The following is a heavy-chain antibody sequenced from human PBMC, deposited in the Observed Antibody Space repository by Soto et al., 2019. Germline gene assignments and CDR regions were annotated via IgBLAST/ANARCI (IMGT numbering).Heavy chain of an antibody. CDR3: ARDYGHQKLDS. CDR1: GYSFTSYG. J-gene: IGHJ4*02. Sequence: QVQLVQSGAEVKKPGASVKVSCKASGYSFTSYGISWVRQAPGQGLEWMGWISANNGNTNYAQKLQGRVTMTIDTSTSTANMEMSSLRSDDTAVYYCARDYGHQKLDSWGQGTLVTVAS. V-gene: IGHV1-18*01. CDR2: ISANNGNT. D-gene: IGHD4-17*01.